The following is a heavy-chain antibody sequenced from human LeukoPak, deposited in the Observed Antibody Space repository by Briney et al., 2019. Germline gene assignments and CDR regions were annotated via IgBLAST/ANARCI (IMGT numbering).Heavy chain of an antibody. CDR3: ARGSSSSDY. CDR1: GFTFSSCA. V-gene: IGHV3-23*01. J-gene: IGHJ4*02. CDR2: ISGSGGNT. Sequence: GGSLRLSCAASGFTFSSCAMSWVRQAPGKGLEWVSGISGSGGNTYYVDSVKGRFTISRDNAKNSLYLQMNSLRAEDTAMYYCARGSSSSDYWGQGTLVTVSS. D-gene: IGHD6-13*01.